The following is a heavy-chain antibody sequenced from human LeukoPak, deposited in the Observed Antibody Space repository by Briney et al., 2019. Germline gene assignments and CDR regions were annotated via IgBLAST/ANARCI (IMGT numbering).Heavy chain of an antibody. D-gene: IGHD5-12*01. V-gene: IGHV3-48*04. CDR2: VGIDSGNT. Sequence: GGSLRLSCAASGFAFSDYSMNWVRQAPGKGLEWISYVGIDSGNTKYADSVKGRFTISGDSGKNSVFLQMNSLRVEDTAVYYCARDHRYAFDNWGQGTLVTVSS. CDR1: GFAFSDYS. J-gene: IGHJ4*02. CDR3: ARDHRYAFDN.